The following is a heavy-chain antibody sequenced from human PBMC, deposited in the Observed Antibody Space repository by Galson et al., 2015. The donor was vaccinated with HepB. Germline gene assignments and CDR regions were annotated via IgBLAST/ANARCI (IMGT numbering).Heavy chain of an antibody. D-gene: IGHD3-22*01. CDR1: GGTFSSYA. CDR3: ARAGRYYDSSVRFDP. V-gene: IGHV1-69*06. CDR2: IIPIFGTA. Sequence: SVKVSCKASGGTFSSYAISWVRQAPGQGLEWMGGIIPIFGTANYAQKFQGRVTITADKSTSTAYMELSSLRSEDTAVYYCARAGRYYDSSVRFDPWGQGTLVTVSS. J-gene: IGHJ5*02.